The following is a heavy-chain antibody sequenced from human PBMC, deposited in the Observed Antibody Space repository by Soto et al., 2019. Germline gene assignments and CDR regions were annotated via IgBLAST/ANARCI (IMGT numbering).Heavy chain of an antibody. V-gene: IGHV1-18*01. D-gene: IGHD6-13*01. CDR3: ARVGSSSWYPYPLWPLDY. CDR1: GYTFTSYG. J-gene: IGHJ4*02. CDR2: ISAYNGNT. Sequence: GASVKVSCRASGYTFTSYGISWVRQAPGQGLEWMGWISAYNGNTNYAQKLQGRVTMTTDTSTSTAYMELRSLRSDDTAVYYCARVGSSSWYPYPLWPLDYWGQGTLVTSPQ.